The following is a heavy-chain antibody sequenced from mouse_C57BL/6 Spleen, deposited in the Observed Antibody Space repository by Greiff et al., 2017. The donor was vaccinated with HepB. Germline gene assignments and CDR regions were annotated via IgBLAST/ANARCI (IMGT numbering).Heavy chain of an antibody. CDR3: AREEGTVVATGDAMDY. D-gene: IGHD1-1*01. CDR2: INPSSGYT. J-gene: IGHJ4*01. CDR1: GYTFTSYT. V-gene: IGHV1-4*01. Sequence: QVQLQQSGAELARPGASVKMSCKASGYTFTSYTMHWVKQRPGQGLEWIGYINPSSGYTKYNQKFKDKATLTADKSSSTAYMQLSSLTSEDSAVYYGAREEGTVVATGDAMDYWGQGTSVTVSS.